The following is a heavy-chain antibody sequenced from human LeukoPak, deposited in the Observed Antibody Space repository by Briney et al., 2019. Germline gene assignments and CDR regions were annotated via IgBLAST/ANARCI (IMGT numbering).Heavy chain of an antibody. V-gene: IGHV3-23*01. J-gene: IGHJ6*03. CDR3: AKVYFGPDYYIDV. D-gene: IGHD3-10*01. CDR2: ISASGDST. CDR1: ELTSSIYA. Sequence: GRSLRLSCVAFELTSSIYAMGCVRHAPGRGLEWVSAISASGDSTYYADSVKGWFTISRDNSKSTASWQMNSFRAEDTAVYYCAKVYFGPDYYIDVWGKGTTVTISS.